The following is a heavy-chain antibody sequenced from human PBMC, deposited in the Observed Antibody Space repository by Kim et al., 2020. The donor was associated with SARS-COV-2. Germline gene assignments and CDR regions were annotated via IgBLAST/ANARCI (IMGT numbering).Heavy chain of an antibody. Sequence: GGSLRLSCAASGFTFSSYSMNWVRQAPGKGLEWVSSISSSSSYIYYADSVKGRFTISRDNAKNSLYLQMNSLRAEDTAVYYCARRAGDYRFYYGMDVWGQGTTVTVSS. V-gene: IGHV3-21*01. D-gene: IGHD4-17*01. CDR2: ISSSSSYI. CDR3: ARRAGDYRFYYGMDV. J-gene: IGHJ6*02. CDR1: GFTFSSYS.